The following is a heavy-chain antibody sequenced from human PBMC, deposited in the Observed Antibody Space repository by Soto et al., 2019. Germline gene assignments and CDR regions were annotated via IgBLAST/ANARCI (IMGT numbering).Heavy chain of an antibody. CDR3: ARDLSGTGLGI. Sequence: SETLSLTCNVSGDSIGRFYWSWIRQSAEKGLEWIGRVYSTGGTAYNPALKGRVTISLDRSNNHVSLEMNSVTAADTAVYFCARDLSGTGLGIWGRGTRVTVSS. V-gene: IGHV4-4*07. CDR2: VYSTGGT. J-gene: IGHJ6*02. CDR1: GDSIGRFY. D-gene: IGHD1-26*01.